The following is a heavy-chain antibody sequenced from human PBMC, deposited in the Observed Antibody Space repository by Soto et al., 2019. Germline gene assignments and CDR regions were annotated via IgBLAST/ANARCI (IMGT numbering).Heavy chain of an antibody. CDR2: IYYSGST. Sequence: SETLSLTCTVSGGSISSYYWSWIRQPPGKGLEWIGYIYYSGSTNYNPSLKSRVTISVDTSKNQFSLKLSSVTAADTAVYYCAREKGGDCSSTSCETTGYDAFDIWGQGTMVTVSS. D-gene: IGHD2-2*01. V-gene: IGHV4-59*01. CDR1: GGSISSYY. J-gene: IGHJ3*02. CDR3: AREKGGDCSSTSCETTGYDAFDI.